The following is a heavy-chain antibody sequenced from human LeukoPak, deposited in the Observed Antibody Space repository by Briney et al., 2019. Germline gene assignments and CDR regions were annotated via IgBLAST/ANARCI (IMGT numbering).Heavy chain of an antibody. Sequence: GGSLRLSCAASGFTFDDYGMSWVRQAPGRGLEWVSAISGSGGSTYYADSVKGRFTISRDNSKNTLYLQMSSLRAEDTAVYYCAKAGPDYDFWSGYFYYFDYWGQGTLVTVSS. J-gene: IGHJ4*02. CDR2: ISGSGGST. CDR1: GFTFDDYG. V-gene: IGHV3-23*01. D-gene: IGHD3-3*01. CDR3: AKAGPDYDFWSGYFYYFDY.